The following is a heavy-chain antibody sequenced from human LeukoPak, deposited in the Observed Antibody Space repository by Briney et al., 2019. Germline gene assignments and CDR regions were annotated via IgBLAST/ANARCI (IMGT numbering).Heavy chain of an antibody. V-gene: IGHV3-7*01. Sequence: GGSLTLSCAASGFTFSTYWMNWYRQAPGKGLEWVGNINQYASEINYVDSVRGRFTISRDNAKNSLHLQMNRLRAEDTAVYYCATDRDNSDWQKRFDSWGQGTLVTVYS. J-gene: IGHJ4*02. D-gene: IGHD2-21*02. CDR3: ATDRDNSDWQKRFDS. CDR1: GFTFSTYW. CDR2: INQYASEI.